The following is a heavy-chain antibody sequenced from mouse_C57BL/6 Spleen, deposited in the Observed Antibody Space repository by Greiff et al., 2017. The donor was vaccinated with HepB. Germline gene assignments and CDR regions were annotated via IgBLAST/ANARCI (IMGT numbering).Heavy chain of an antibody. CDR2: ISDGGSYT. Sequence: EVMLVESGGGLVKPGGSLKLSCAASGFTFSSYAMSWVRQTPEKRLEWVATISDGGSYTYYPDNVKGRFTISRDNAKNNLYLQMSHLKSEDSAMYYCARRSDYYGSSWYYFDDWGQGTTLTVSS. CDR1: GFTFSSYA. V-gene: IGHV5-4*03. D-gene: IGHD1-1*01. CDR3: ARRSDYYGSSWYYFDD. J-gene: IGHJ2*01.